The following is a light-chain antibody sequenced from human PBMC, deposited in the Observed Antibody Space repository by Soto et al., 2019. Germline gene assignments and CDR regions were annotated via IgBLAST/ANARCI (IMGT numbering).Light chain of an antibody. CDR1: QAISSH. CDR2: GAS. V-gene: IGKV1-9*01. CDR3: QQRSVWPIT. Sequence: DIQLTQSPSFLSASVGGRVTITCRASQAISSHLAWYQQKPGKAPNLLIYGASTLQSGVPSRFSGSGSGTQFTLTISSLEPEDFAVYYCQQRSVWPITFGQGTRLEIK. J-gene: IGKJ5*01.